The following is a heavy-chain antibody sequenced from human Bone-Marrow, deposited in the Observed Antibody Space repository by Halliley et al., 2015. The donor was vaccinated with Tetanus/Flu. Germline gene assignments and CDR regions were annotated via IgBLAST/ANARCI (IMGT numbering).Heavy chain of an antibody. CDR3: AGGYSYGLNFFDY. J-gene: IGHJ4*02. Sequence: LEWIGEINHQVSTKSPPSPQSRFTISQARSKNQFPLKLSFVTAGDTAVYYCAGGYSYGLNFFDYWGRGTLVSVSS. V-gene: IGHV4-34*01. CDR2: INHQVST. D-gene: IGHD5-12*01.